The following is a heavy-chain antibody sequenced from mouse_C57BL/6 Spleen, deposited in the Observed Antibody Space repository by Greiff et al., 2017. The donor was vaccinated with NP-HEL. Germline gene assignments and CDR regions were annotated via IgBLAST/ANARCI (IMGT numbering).Heavy chain of an antibody. Sequence: EVQGVESGEGLVKPGGSLKLSCAASGFTFSSYAMSWVRQTPEKRLEWVAYISSGGDYIYYADTVKGRFTISRDNARNTLYLQMSSLKSEDTAMYYCTRDRDYGSSYVSLDYWGQGTTLTVSS. CDR3: TRDRDYGSSYVSLDY. J-gene: IGHJ2*01. D-gene: IGHD1-1*01. CDR1: GFTFSSYA. CDR2: ISSGGDYI. V-gene: IGHV5-9-1*02.